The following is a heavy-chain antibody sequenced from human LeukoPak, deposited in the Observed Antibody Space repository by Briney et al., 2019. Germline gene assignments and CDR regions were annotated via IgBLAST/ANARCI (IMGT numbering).Heavy chain of an antibody. CDR1: GYTFTSYD. CDR3: ARAAGRGFWSGYTSPDAFDI. V-gene: IGHV1-8*03. Sequence: ASVKVSXKASGYTFTSYDINWVRQATGQGLEWMGWMNPNSGNTGYAQKFQGRVTITRNTSISTAYMELSSLRSEDTAVYYCARAAGRGFWSGYTSPDAFDIWGQGTMVTVSS. CDR2: MNPNSGNT. D-gene: IGHD3-3*01. J-gene: IGHJ3*02.